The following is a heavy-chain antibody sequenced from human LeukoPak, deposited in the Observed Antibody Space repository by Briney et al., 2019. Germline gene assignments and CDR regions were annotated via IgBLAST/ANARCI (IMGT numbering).Heavy chain of an antibody. J-gene: IGHJ4*02. Sequence: GGSLRLSXAASGFTFSSYAMSWVRQAPGKGLEWVSAISGSGGSTYYADSVKGRFTISRDNSKNTLYLQMNSLRAEDTAVYYCAKGDYDSSGYYFGPQLDYWGQGTLVTVSS. V-gene: IGHV3-23*01. CDR2: ISGSGGST. D-gene: IGHD3-22*01. CDR3: AKGDYDSSGYYFGPQLDY. CDR1: GFTFSSYA.